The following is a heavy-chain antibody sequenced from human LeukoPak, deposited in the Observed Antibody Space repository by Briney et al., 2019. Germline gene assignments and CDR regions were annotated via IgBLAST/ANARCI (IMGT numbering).Heavy chain of an antibody. J-gene: IGHJ3*02. D-gene: IGHD5-24*01. CDR3: ARAQSRTHWDGFDI. V-gene: IGHV1-18*01. CDR1: SYTFTRYG. Sequence: ASVKVSCKASSYTFTRYGISWARQAPGRGLEWMGWISTDNGNTNYVQNLQGRVSMTRDTFTSTVYMELRSLRSDDTAVYYCARAQSRTHWDGFDIWGQGTMVTVPS. CDR2: ISTDNGNT.